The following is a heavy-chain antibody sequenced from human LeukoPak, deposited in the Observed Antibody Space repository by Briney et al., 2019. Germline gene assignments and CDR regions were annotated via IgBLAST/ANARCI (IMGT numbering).Heavy chain of an antibody. D-gene: IGHD5-12*01. Sequence: SETLSLTCTVSGGSISSYYWSWIRQPPGKGLEWIGYIYYTGSTNYNPSLKSRVTISVDTSKIQFSLKLSSVTAADTAVYYCARVFGSGYDFRGAFDIWGQGTMVTVSS. CDR3: ARVFGSGYDFRGAFDI. J-gene: IGHJ3*02. CDR2: IYYTGST. V-gene: IGHV4-59*01. CDR1: GGSISSYY.